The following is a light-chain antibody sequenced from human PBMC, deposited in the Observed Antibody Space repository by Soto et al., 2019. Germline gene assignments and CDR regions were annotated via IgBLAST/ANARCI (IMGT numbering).Light chain of an antibody. CDR1: STYVGIYYY. CDR3: ASDTNYNTLEMV. J-gene: IGLJ3*02. Sequence: QSALAQPASVSGSPGQSITISCTGTSTYVGIYYYVSWFQQHPDKAPKLMIYDVTRRPSGVSTRFSASMSGNTASLTISGLQADDEADYYCASDTNYNTLEMVFGGGTKLTVL. CDR2: DVT. V-gene: IGLV2-14*03.